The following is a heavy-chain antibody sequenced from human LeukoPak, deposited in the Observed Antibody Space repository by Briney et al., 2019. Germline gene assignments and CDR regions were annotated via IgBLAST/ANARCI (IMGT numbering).Heavy chain of an antibody. CDR2: INAGNGNT. J-gene: IGHJ4*02. D-gene: IGHD6-19*01. CDR1: GGTFSSYA. CDR3: ARDSSGWYQDY. V-gene: IGHV1-3*01. Sequence: ASVKVSCKASGGTFSSYAISWVRQAPGQRLEWMGWINAGNGNTKYSQKFQGRVTITRDTSASTAYMELSSLRSEDTAVYYCARDSSGWYQDYWGQGTLVTVSS.